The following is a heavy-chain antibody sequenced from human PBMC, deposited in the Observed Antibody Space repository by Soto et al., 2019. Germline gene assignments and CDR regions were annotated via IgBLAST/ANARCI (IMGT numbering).Heavy chain of an antibody. V-gene: IGHV3-7*01. Sequence: PGGSLRLSCAVSGFPFSAYWMCWARQAPGKGLEWVANIKPDGTEGFYVDSVKGRFIISRDNAKNSLYLQMNRLTSDDTAVYYCAREGRLMGAFDMWGQGTKVTVSS. CDR3: AREGRLMGAFDM. J-gene: IGHJ3*02. D-gene: IGHD2-8*01. CDR2: IKPDGTEG. CDR1: GFPFSAYW.